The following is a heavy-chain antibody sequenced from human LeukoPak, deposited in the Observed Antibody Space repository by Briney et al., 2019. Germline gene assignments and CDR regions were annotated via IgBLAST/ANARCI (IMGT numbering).Heavy chain of an antibody. J-gene: IGHJ5*02. CDR2: FDPEDGKT. Sequence: ASVKVSCKVSGYTLTELSIHWVRQAPAKGLEWMGGFDPEDGKTIYSQKFQGRVTMTEDTSTATAYMALSSLRSEDTAVYYCIAKLEFSRSSLSVYNWFGHWGQGTLVTVSS. D-gene: IGHD6-6*01. V-gene: IGHV1-24*01. CDR1: GYTLTELS. CDR3: IAKLEFSRSSLSVYNWFGH.